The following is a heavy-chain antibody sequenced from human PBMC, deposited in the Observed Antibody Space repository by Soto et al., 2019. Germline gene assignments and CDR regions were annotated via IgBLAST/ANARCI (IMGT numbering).Heavy chain of an antibody. CDR2: IGTAGDT. J-gene: IGHJ4*02. CDR3: AKSQEIGTHFFDS. D-gene: IGHD6-13*01. CDR1: GFTFSGFD. V-gene: IGHV3-13*01. Sequence: LRLSCEASGFTFSGFDMHWVRQPTGKGLEWVSSIGTAGDTYYAVSVKGRFTISRDNAKNSLSLQMNSLRAGDMAVYFCAKSQEIGTHFFDSWGQGTQVTVSS.